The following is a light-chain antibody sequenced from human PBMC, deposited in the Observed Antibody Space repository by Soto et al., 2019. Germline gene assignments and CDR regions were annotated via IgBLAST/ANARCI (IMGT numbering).Light chain of an antibody. CDR3: SSYTSSSTYV. V-gene: IGLV2-14*03. CDR1: SSDGGGYNY. CDR2: DVS. Sequence: QSALTQPASVSGSPGQSITISCTGTSSDGGGYNYVSWYQQHPGKAPKLMIYDVSYRPSGVSNRFSGSKSGNTASLTISGLQAEDEADYYCSSYTSSSTYVFGTGTKLTVL. J-gene: IGLJ1*01.